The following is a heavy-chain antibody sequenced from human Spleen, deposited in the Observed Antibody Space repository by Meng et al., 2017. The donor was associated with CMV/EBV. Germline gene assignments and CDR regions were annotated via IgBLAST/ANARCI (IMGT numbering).Heavy chain of an antibody. Sequence: GPLRLSCTVSGGSISSSSYYWGWIRQPPGKGLEWIGNFYYSGSTYYNPSLKSRVTISVDTSKNQFSLKLNSLTAADTAVYYCARDRGFLDWFANWFDPWGQGTQVTVSS. CDR1: GGSISSSSYY. J-gene: IGHJ5*02. CDR2: FYYSGST. CDR3: ARDRGFLDWFANWFDP. V-gene: IGHV4-39*07. D-gene: IGHD3-3*01.